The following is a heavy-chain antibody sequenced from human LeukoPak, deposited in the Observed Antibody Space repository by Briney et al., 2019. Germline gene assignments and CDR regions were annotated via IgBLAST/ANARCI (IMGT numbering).Heavy chain of an antibody. CDR1: GFSFGRYG. CDR3: AKDASAHGWFDP. V-gene: IGHV3-30*02. Sequence: GGSLRLSCAASGFSFGRYGMNWVRQAPGKGLEWVSFIQNDGTKKCYAHFVKGRFTISRENSVNTLYLQMDSLRPEDTAVYYCAKDASAHGWFDPWGQGTLVTVSS. J-gene: IGHJ5*02. CDR2: IQNDGTKK.